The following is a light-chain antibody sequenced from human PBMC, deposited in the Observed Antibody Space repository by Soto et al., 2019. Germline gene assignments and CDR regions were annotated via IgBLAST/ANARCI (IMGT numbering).Light chain of an antibody. CDR3: QQYHNWPPQYT. V-gene: IGKV3-15*01. CDR1: QSVARN. CDR2: GAS. Sequence: EIVMTQSPASLSVSPGDGATLSCRASQSVARNVAWYQQKPGQGPRLLIHGASTRAVGVPARFSGSGSGTDFILTISSLQSEDFAVYYCQQYHNWPPQYTFGPWTKLQIK. J-gene: IGKJ2*01.